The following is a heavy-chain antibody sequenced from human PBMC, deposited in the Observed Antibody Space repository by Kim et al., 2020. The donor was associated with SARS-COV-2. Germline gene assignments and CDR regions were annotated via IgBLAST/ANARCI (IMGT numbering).Heavy chain of an antibody. Sequence: GGSLRLSCAASGFTLSGYYMTWIRRAPGEGLEWISYISTHGNLINYADSVKGRFTISRDKAKNSLYLQMNSLRAEDTAVYYCARFAYSSSWYLDYWGQGTLVTVSS. CDR3: ARFAYSSSWYLDY. J-gene: IGHJ4*02. CDR2: ISTHGNLI. D-gene: IGHD6-13*01. V-gene: IGHV3-11*01. CDR1: GFTLSGYY.